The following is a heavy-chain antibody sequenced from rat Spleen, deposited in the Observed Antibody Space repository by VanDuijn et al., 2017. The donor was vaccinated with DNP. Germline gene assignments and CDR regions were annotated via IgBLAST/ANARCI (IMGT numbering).Heavy chain of an antibody. Sequence: EVQLVESGGGLVQPGRSLKLSCVASGFIFNDYALAWVRQAPKKGLEWVATISYDGLRPYYRDSLKGRFTISRDDAKSALYLQMDSLRSEDTATYYCARDNYVTSGAMDAWGQGTSVTVSS. CDR2: ISYDGLRP. D-gene: IGHD1-11*01. J-gene: IGHJ4*01. CDR1: GFIFNDYA. V-gene: IGHV5-17*01. CDR3: ARDNYVTSGAMDA.